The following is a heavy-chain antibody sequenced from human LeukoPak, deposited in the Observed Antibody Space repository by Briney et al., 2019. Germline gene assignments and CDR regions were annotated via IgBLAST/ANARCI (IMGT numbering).Heavy chain of an antibody. CDR3: ARVPRITMVRGVIDY. V-gene: IGHV4-34*01. CDR1: GGSFSGYY. Sequence: SSETLSLTCAVYGGSFSGYYWSWIRQPPGKGLEWIGEINHSGSTNYNPSLKSRVNISVDTSKHQFSLKLSSVTAAETAVYYCARVPRITMVRGVIDYWGQGTLVTVSS. CDR2: INHSGST. D-gene: IGHD3-10*01. J-gene: IGHJ4*02.